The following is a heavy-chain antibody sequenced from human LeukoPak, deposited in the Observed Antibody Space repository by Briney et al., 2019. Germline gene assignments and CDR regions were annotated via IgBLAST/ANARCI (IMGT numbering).Heavy chain of an antibody. CDR3: AKDYRSSIAARRGDY. CDR2: IRYDGSNK. Sequence: GGSLRLSCAASGFTFSSYGMHWVRQAPGKGLEWVAFIRYDGSNKYYADSVKGRFTISRDNSKNTLYLQMNSLRAEDTAVYYCAKDYRSSIAARRGDYWGQGTLVTVSS. V-gene: IGHV3-30*02. D-gene: IGHD6-6*01. CDR1: GFTFSSYG. J-gene: IGHJ4*02.